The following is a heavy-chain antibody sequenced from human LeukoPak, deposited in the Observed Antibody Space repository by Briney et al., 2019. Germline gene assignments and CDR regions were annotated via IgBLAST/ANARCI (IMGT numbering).Heavy chain of an antibody. J-gene: IGHJ3*02. CDR2: INHSGST. D-gene: IGHD1-26*01. Sequence: SETLSLTCAVYGGSFSGYYWSWIRQPPGKGLEWIGEINHSGSTNYNPSLKGRVTISVDTSKNQFSLKLSSVTAADTAVYYCARVENSGSSSGRAFDIWGQGTMVTVSS. CDR1: GGSFSGYY. CDR3: ARVENSGSSSGRAFDI. V-gene: IGHV4-34*01.